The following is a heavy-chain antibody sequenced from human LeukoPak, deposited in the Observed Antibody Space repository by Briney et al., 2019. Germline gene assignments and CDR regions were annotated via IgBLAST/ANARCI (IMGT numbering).Heavy chain of an antibody. Sequence: GASVKVSCKASGYTFTGYYMHWVRQAPGQGLEWMGWINPNSGGTNYAQKFQGRVTMTRDTSISTAYMELSRLRSDDTAVYYCARESYYDSSGYYAFDPWGQGTLVTVSS. CDR2: INPNSGGT. CDR3: ARESYYDSSGYYAFDP. D-gene: IGHD3-22*01. J-gene: IGHJ5*02. CDR1: GYTFTGYY. V-gene: IGHV1-2*02.